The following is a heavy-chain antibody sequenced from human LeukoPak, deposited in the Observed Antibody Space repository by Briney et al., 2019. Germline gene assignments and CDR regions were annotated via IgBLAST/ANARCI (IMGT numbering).Heavy chain of an antibody. V-gene: IGHV3-23*01. D-gene: IGHD1-14*01. Sequence: GGSLRLSCSASGFSFSSYTMTWVRQAPGKGPEWVSIISGGGDTTFYTDSVKGRFTISRDNSKNTLYLQMNSLRVEDTAVYYCAKEGVAGIYYFDYWGQGTLVTVSS. CDR3: AKEGVAGIYYFDY. CDR2: ISGGGDTT. CDR1: GFSFSSYT. J-gene: IGHJ4*02.